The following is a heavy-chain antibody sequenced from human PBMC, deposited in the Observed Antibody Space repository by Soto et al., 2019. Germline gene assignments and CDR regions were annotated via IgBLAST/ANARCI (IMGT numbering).Heavy chain of an antibody. J-gene: IGHJ4*02. CDR2: ISGSGGST. CDR3: AKGARLMSVPKRFDY. D-gene: IGHD3-16*01. CDR1: GFTFSIYA. V-gene: IGHV3-23*01. Sequence: GGSLRLSCAASGFTFSIYAMSWVRQAPGKGLEWVSAISGSGGSTYYADSVKGRFTISRDNSKNTLYLQMNSLRAEDTAVYYCAKGARLMSVPKRFDYWGQGTLVTVSS.